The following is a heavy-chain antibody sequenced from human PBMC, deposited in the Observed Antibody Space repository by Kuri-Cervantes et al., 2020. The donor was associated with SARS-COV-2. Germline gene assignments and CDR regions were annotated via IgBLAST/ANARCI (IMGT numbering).Heavy chain of an antibody. CDR2: ISSSSSYT. V-gene: IGHV3-11*03. Sequence: GGSLRLSCAASGFTFSDYYMSWIRQAPGKGLEWVSYISSSSSYTNYADSVKGRFTISRDNAKNSLYLQMNSLRAEDTAVYYCATILRVCNTENCYAAAFDFWGQGTLVTVSS. D-gene: IGHD3-16*01. CDR3: ATILRVCNTENCYAAAFDF. J-gene: IGHJ4*02. CDR1: GFTFSDYY.